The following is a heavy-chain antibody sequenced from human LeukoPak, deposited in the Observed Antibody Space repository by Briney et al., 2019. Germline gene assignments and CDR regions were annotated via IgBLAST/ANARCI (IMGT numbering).Heavy chain of an antibody. Sequence: ASVKVSCKASGYTFTSYDINWVRQATGQGLEWMGWMNPNSGNTGYAQKFQGRVTMTRNTSISTAYMELSSLRSEDTAVYYCATIPHGATYYDILTGYFTANWFDPWGQGTLVTVSS. CDR3: ATIPHGATYYDILTGYFTANWFDP. CDR1: GYTFTSYD. V-gene: IGHV1-8*01. D-gene: IGHD3-9*01. CDR2: MNPNSGNT. J-gene: IGHJ5*02.